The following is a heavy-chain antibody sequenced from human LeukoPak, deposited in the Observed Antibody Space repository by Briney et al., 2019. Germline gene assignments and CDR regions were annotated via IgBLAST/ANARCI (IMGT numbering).Heavy chain of an antibody. Sequence: SGGSLRLSCAASGFTFSSYSMNWVRQAPGKGLEWVSYISSSSSTIYYADPVKGRFTISRDNAKNSLYLQMNSLRAEDTAVYYCARGDGYFDWLPALHFDYWGQGTLVTVSS. J-gene: IGHJ4*02. CDR1: GFTFSSYS. CDR2: ISSSSSTI. CDR3: ARGDGYFDWLPALHFDY. D-gene: IGHD3-9*01. V-gene: IGHV3-48*01.